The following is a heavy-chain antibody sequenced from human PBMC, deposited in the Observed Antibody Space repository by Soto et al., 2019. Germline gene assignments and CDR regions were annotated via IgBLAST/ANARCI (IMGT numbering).Heavy chain of an antibody. V-gene: IGHV1-69*13. CDR1: GGTFSSYA. J-gene: IGHJ4*02. D-gene: IGHD5-18*01. Sequence: ASVKVSCKASGGTFSSYAISWVRQAPGQGLEWMGGIIPIFGTANYAQKFQGGVTITADESTSTAYMELSSLRSEDTAVYYCARDSAGYSYGYTVFDYWGQGTLVTVSS. CDR3: ARDSAGYSYGYTVFDY. CDR2: IIPIFGTA.